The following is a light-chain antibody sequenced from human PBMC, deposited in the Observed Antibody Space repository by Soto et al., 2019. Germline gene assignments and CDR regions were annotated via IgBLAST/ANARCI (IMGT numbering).Light chain of an antibody. CDR1: QSISNY. Sequence: DIQMTQSPSSLSASVGDRVTITCRASQSISNYLNWFQQKPGKAPKLLIHAASSLQSGVPSRFSGSGSGTDFTLTIGSLQPEDFATYYCQQSYSTPFTFGPGTKVDIK. V-gene: IGKV1-39*01. CDR3: QQSYSTPFT. CDR2: AAS. J-gene: IGKJ3*01.